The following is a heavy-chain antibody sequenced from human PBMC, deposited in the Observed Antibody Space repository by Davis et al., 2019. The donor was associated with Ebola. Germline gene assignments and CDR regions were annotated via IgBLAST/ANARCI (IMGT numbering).Heavy chain of an antibody. Sequence: MPSETLSLTCTVSGTSISSHYWSWIRRPPGKGLEWIGSAYYSGSSGSTHYNPSLKSRVTISADTSKNQLSLRMSSVTAADTAVYYCARQSAQEYGMDVWGQGTTVAVSS. V-gene: IGHV4-39*01. CDR3: ARQSAQEYGMDV. CDR2: AYYSGSSGST. J-gene: IGHJ6*02. CDR1: GTSISSHY.